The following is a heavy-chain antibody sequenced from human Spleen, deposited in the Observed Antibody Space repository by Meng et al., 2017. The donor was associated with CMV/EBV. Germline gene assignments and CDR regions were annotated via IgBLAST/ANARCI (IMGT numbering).Heavy chain of an antibody. J-gene: IGHJ5*02. V-gene: IGHV4-34*01. CDR3: ARVYYGVVDP. CDR1: GGSFSGCY. D-gene: IGHD2-21*01. CDR2: INHSGST. Sequence: LSLTVVFSGGSFSGCYWGWIRQPPGRGLGWIAEINHSGSTNYNPSLKGRVTISVDTSKRQFSLKLRSVTAADTAVYYCARVYYGVVDPWGQGTLVTVSS.